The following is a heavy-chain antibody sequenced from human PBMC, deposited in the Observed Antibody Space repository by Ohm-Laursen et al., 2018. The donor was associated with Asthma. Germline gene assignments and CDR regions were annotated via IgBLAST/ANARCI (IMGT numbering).Heavy chain of an antibody. CDR3: AKTSRDYYDSSGYFYYFDY. J-gene: IGHJ4*02. D-gene: IGHD3-22*01. CDR2: IIPIFGTA. CDR1: GGTFSSYA. Sequence: GASVKVSCKASGGTFSSYAISWVRQAPGQGLEWMGGIIPIFGTANYAQKFQGRVTITADESTSTAYMELSSLRAEDTAVYYCAKTSRDYYDSSGYFYYFDYWGQGTLVTVSS. V-gene: IGHV1-69*13.